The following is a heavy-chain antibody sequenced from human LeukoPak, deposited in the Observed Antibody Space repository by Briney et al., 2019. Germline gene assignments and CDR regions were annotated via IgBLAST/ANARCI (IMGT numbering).Heavy chain of an antibody. J-gene: IGHJ4*02. Sequence: GRSLRLSCAASGFTFSSYAMHWVRQAPGKGLEWVAVISYDGSNKYYADSVKGRFTISRDNSKNTFYLQMNSLRADDTAVYYCAKTFGTIDPFEYWGQGTLVTVSS. D-gene: IGHD2-2*01. CDR1: GFTFSSYA. CDR3: AKTFGTIDPFEY. CDR2: ISYDGSNK. V-gene: IGHV3-30-3*02.